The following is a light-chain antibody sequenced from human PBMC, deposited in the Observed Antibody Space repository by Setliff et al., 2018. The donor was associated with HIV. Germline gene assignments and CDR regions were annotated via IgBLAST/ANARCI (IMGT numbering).Light chain of an antibody. CDR3: TSYTGSNSFALYV. V-gene: IGLV2-8*01. J-gene: IGLJ1*01. CDR2: EVN. CDR1: SSDIGRYNY. Sequence: QSALTQPPSASGSPGQPVTISCTGTSSDIGRYNYISWYQQHPGKAPKLMIYEVNKRPSGVPDRFSGSKSGNMASLTVSGLQAEDEADYYCTSYTGSNSFALYVFGSGTKVTVL.